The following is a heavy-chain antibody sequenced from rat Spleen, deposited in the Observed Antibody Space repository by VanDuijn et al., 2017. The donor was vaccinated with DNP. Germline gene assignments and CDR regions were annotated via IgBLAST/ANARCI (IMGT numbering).Heavy chain of an antibody. D-gene: IGHD1-11*01. Sequence: EVQLVESGGGLVQPGRSLKFSCAASGFTFSDYYMAWVRQAPTKGLEWVAYIRYDGGSTYYGDSVKGRFTISRDNAKSTLYLQMNSLRSEDMATYYCTTRGNYGGYDYWGQGVMVTVSS. CDR2: IRYDGGST. CDR3: TTRGNYGGYDY. V-gene: IGHV5-20*01. CDR1: GFTFSDYY. J-gene: IGHJ2*01.